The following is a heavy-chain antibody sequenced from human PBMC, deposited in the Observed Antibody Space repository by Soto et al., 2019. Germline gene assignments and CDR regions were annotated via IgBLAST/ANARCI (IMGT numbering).Heavy chain of an antibody. V-gene: IGHV1-18*01. J-gene: IGHJ6*02. D-gene: IGHD6-25*01. CDR2: ISADNGNT. CDR3: AKESSGYGGNAYYGMDV. Sequence: ASVKVSCKASGYTFYSHSISCVRQAPGQGLEWMGRISADNGNTKYAQKLQGRVTMTTDTSTSTAYMELRSLRSDDTAVYYCAKESSGYGGNAYYGMDVWGQGTTVTVSS. CDR1: GYTFYSHS.